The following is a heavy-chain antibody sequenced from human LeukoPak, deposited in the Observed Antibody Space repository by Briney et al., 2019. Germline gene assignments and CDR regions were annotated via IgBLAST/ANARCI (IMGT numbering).Heavy chain of an antibody. CDR2: IYYSGHT. CDR1: GGSISSSSYC. J-gene: IGHJ5*02. V-gene: IGHV4-39*07. D-gene: IGHD3-22*01. Sequence: PSETLSLTCTVSGGSISSSSYCWGWIRQPPGKGLEWIGTIYYSGHTYYNPSLKSRFTISVDTSKNQFSLNLSSVTAADTAVYYCARVNYDNSGYYYSNWFDPWGLGTLVTVSS. CDR3: ARVNYDNSGYYYSNWFDP.